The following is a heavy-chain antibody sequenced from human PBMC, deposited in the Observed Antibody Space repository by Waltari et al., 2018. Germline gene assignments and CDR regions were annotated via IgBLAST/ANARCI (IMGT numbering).Heavy chain of an antibody. CDR3: AQSAERGAVVVAASYDF. V-gene: IGHV1-69*14. CDR2: ILPVCNTP. D-gene: IGHD2-15*01. Sequence: QVRLVQSGAEMKKAGSSVKVSCRTSGNPFNSYARSWVRQASGQGRDWMGGILPVCNTPIYEPKFKDRVTITADKATSTAYMELSSLTYDDTATYYCAQSAERGAVVVAASYDFWGQGTLVTVSS. CDR1: GNPFNSYA. J-gene: IGHJ4*02.